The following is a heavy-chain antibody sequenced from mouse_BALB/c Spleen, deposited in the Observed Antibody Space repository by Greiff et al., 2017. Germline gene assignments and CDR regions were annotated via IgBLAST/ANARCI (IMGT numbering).Heavy chain of an antibody. J-gene: IGHJ2*01. CDR2: ISTYYGDA. V-gene: IGHV1S137*01. Sequence: QVQLQQSGAELVRPGVSVKISCKGSGYTFTDYAMHWVKQSHAKSLEWIGVISTYYGDASYNQKFKGKATMTVDKSSSTAYMELARLTSEDSAIYYCAMGGLYYFDYWGQGTTLTVSS. D-gene: IGHD1-1*02. CDR1: GYTFTDYA. CDR3: AMGGLYYFDY.